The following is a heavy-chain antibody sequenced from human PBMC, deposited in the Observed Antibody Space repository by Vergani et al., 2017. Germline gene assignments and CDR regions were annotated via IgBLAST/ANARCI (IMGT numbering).Heavy chain of an antibody. CDR3: ARDRGGYSGYDLDY. CDR2: IYSGGST. J-gene: IGHJ4*02. D-gene: IGHD5-12*01. V-gene: IGHV3-66*02. CDR1: GFTVSSNY. Sequence: EVQLLESGGGLVQPGGSLRLSCAASGFTVSSNYMSWVRQAPGKGLEWVSGIYSGGSTYYADSLKGRFTISRDNSKNTLYLQMNSLRAEDTAVYYCARDRGGYSGYDLDYWGQGTLVTVSS.